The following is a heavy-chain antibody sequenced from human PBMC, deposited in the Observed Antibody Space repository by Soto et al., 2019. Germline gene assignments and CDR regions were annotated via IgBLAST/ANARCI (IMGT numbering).Heavy chain of an antibody. D-gene: IGHD1-26*01. CDR1: GFPFDDYG. CDR2: INRHGGST. V-gene: IGHV3-20*04. J-gene: IGHJ4*02. CDR3: TRAAIRGELLDY. Sequence: GGSLRLSCAASGFPFDDYGMSWVRQAPGKGLEWVSGINRHGGSTGYADSVKGRFTISRDNAKNSLHLHMNSLRVEDTAVYYCTRAAIRGELLDYWGQGTQVTVSS.